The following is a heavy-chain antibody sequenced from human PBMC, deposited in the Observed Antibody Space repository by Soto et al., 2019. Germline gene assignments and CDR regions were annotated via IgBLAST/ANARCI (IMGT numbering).Heavy chain of an antibody. J-gene: IGHJ4*02. CDR2: IIPIFGTA. Sequence: GASVKVSCKASGGTFSSYAISWVRQAPGQGLEWMGGIIPIFGTANYAQKFQGRVTITADESTSTAYMELSSLRSEDTAVYYCAVSEGPNSSGYYYEDTYFDYWGQGTLVTVSS. CDR1: GGTFSSYA. CDR3: AVSEGPNSSGYYYEDTYFDY. V-gene: IGHV1-69*13. D-gene: IGHD3-22*01.